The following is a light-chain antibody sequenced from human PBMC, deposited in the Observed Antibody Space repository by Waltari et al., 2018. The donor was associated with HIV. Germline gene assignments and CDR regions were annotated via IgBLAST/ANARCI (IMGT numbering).Light chain of an antibody. J-gene: IGKJ4*01. Sequence: DIVLTQTPPSLSVVPGQATSISCKSSQTLLHSDGKTYFYWFLQKAGHPPQLLMYEVSNRVSGVPDRFSAYGSGTDFTLLLSRVEADDVGTYYCMQSTQFPFTFGGGTKVEIK. V-gene: IGKV2D-29*01. CDR1: QTLLHSDGKTY. CDR2: EVS. CDR3: MQSTQFPFT.